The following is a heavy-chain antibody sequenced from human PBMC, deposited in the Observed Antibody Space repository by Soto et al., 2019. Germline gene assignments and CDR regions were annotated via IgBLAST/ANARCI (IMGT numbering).Heavy chain of an antibody. CDR2: IWYDGSNK. Sequence: GGSLRLSCAASGFTFSSYGMHWVRQAPGKGLEWVAVIWYDGSNKYYADSVKGRFTISRDNSKNTLYLQMNSLRAEDTAVYYCARDKGIAAAGTPWYYYYGMDVWGQGTTVTVSS. J-gene: IGHJ6*02. V-gene: IGHV3-33*01. CDR3: ARDKGIAAAGTPWYYYYGMDV. D-gene: IGHD6-13*01. CDR1: GFTFSSYG.